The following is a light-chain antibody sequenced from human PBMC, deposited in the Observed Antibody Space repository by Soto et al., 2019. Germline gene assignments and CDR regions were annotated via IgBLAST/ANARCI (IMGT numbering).Light chain of an antibody. Sequence: EIVLTQSPGTLSLSPGERATLSCRASQSVSSSYLAWYQQKPGQAPRLRIYGASSRATGIPDRVSGSGSGTDVTRTISRLEPEDVEVYYCQQYDSSPVTFGHGTKVEIK. CDR3: QQYDSSPVT. V-gene: IGKV3-20*01. CDR2: GAS. CDR1: QSVSSSY. J-gene: IGKJ1*01.